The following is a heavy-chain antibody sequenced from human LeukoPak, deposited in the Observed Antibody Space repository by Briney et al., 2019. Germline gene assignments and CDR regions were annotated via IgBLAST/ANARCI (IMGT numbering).Heavy chain of an antibody. CDR1: GFTFSSYS. J-gene: IGHJ6*02. CDR3: AKGRKGIAAAGTNYYYGMDV. Sequence: GGSLRLSCAASGFTFSSYSMNWVRQAPGKGLEWVSYISSSSTTIYYADSVKGRFTISRDNSKNTLYLQMNSLRAEDTAVYYCAKGRKGIAAAGTNYYYGMDVWGQGTTVTVSS. D-gene: IGHD6-13*01. V-gene: IGHV3-48*01. CDR2: ISSSSTTI.